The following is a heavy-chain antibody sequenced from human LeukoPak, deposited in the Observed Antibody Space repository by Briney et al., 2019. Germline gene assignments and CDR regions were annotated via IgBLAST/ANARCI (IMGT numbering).Heavy chain of an antibody. V-gene: IGHV4-61*02. CDR2: IYTSGST. CDR3: ARAIGTRGYDAFDI. Sequence: SETLSLTCTVSGGSISSGSYYWSWIRQPAGKGLEWIGRIYTSGSTNYNPSLKSRVTISVDTSKNQFSPKLSSVTAADTAVYYCARAIGTRGYDAFDIWGQGTMVTVSS. D-gene: IGHD1-7*01. CDR1: GGSISSGSYY. J-gene: IGHJ3*02.